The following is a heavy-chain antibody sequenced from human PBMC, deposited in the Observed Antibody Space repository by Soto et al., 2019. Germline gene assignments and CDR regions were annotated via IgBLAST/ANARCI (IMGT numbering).Heavy chain of an antibody. CDR3: AKVGRLLLYYFDY. Sequence: GGSPSLSCAASGFTFSSYAMSWVRQAPGKGLEWVSAISGSGGSTYYADSVKGRFTISRDNSKNTLYLQMNSLRAEDTAVYYCAKVGRLLLYYFDYWGQGTLVTVSS. V-gene: IGHV3-23*01. J-gene: IGHJ4*02. CDR2: ISGSGGST. CDR1: GFTFSSYA. D-gene: IGHD2-15*01.